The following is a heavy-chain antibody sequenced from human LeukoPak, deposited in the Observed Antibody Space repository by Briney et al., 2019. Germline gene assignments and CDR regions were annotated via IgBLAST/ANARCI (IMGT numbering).Heavy chain of an antibody. D-gene: IGHD3-16*01. CDR2: IIPIFGTA. Sequence: ASVKVSCKASGGTFSSYAISWVRQAPGQGLEWMGGIIPIFGTANYAQKFQGRVTITADESTSTAYMELSSLRSEDTAVYYCARVSLRRNYYYYYGMDAWGQGTTVTVSS. J-gene: IGHJ6*02. CDR1: GGTFSSYA. CDR3: ARVSLRRNYYYYYGMDA. V-gene: IGHV1-69*13.